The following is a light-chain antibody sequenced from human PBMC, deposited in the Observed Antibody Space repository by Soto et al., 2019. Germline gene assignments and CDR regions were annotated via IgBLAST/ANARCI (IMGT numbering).Light chain of an antibody. CDR3: QQYKSYPWA. V-gene: IGKV1-5*03. CDR1: QSLYDW. J-gene: IGKJ1*01. Sequence: DIQMTQSPSTLSASVGDRVSITCRASQSLYDWLAWYQQKPGKAPKLLIYKASGLESGVSSRFSGSGSGTEFTLTISSLQPDDFATYYCQQYKSYPWAFGQGIKVEIK. CDR2: KAS.